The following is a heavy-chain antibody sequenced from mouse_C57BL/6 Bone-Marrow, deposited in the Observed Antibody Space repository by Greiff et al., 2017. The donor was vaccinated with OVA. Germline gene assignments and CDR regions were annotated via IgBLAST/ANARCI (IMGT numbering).Heavy chain of an antibody. CDR3: TRWLPSWFAY. J-gene: IGHJ3*01. V-gene: IGHV1-15*01. Sequence: QVQLQQSGAELVRPGASVTLSCKASGYTFTDYEMHWVKQTPVHGLEWIGAIDPETGGTAYNQKFTGKAILTADKSSSTAYMELRSLTSEDSAVYYCTRWLPSWFAYWGQGTLVTVSA. D-gene: IGHD2-2*01. CDR2: IDPETGGT. CDR1: GYTFTDYE.